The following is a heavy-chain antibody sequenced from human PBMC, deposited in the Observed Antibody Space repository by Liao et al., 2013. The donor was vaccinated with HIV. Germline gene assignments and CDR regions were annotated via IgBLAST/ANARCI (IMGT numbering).Heavy chain of an antibody. CDR2: IYTSGST. D-gene: IGHD3-9*01. V-gene: IGHV4-61*02. CDR1: GGSISSGSYY. J-gene: IGHJ4*02. Sequence: QVQLQESGPGLVKPSQTLSLTCTVSGGSISSGSYYWSWIRQPAGKGLEWIGRIYTSGSTNYNPSLKSRVTISVDTSKKQFSLKLSSVTAADTAVYYCARGGGXGYFDWLLYPFDYWGQGTLVTVSS. CDR3: ARGGGXGYFDWLLYPFDY.